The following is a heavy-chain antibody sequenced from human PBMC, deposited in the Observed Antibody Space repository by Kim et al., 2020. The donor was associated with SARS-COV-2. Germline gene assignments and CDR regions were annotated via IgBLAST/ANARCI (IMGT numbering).Heavy chain of an antibody. D-gene: IGHD1-26*01. J-gene: IGHJ4*02. CDR3: AKIVGVGATTD. Sequence: TYSPDSVRGRITLSRDKSKNPLYLQMNSLRAEDTAVYYCAKIVGVGATTDWGQGTLVTVSS. CDR2: T. V-gene: IGHV3-23*01.